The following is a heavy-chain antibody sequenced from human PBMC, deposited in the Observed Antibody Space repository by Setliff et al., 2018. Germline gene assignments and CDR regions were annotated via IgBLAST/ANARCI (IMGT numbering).Heavy chain of an antibody. Sequence: GASVKVSCKTSGSRFTSFGFSWVRQAPGQGLEWMGRINPNSGGTNYAQKFQGRVTMTRDTSTTTAYMELTSLTSDDTALYYCVRRQGPRTVVAIPFDHWGQGTLVTVSS. V-gene: IGHV1-18*01. CDR1: GSRFTSFG. J-gene: IGHJ4*02. CDR3: VRRQGPRTVVAIPFDH. CDR2: INPNSGGT. D-gene: IGHD3-22*01.